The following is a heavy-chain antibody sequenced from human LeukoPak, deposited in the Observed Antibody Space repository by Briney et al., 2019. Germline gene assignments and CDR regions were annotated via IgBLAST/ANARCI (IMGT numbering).Heavy chain of an antibody. CDR2: IIPIFGTA. Sequence: GSSVKVSCKASGGTFSSYAISWVRQAPGQGLEWMGGIIPIFGTANYAQKFQGRVTMTRDMSTSTVYMELSSLRSEDTAVYYCARDIRVCSGGSCYLRGYYFDYWGQGTLVTVSS. CDR1: GGTFSSYA. V-gene: IGHV1-69*05. J-gene: IGHJ4*02. D-gene: IGHD2-15*01. CDR3: ARDIRVCSGGSCYLRGYYFDY.